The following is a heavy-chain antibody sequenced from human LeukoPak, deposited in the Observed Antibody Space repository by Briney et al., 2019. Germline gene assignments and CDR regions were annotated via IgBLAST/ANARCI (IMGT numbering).Heavy chain of an antibody. CDR2: ISGGGDIT. V-gene: IGHV3-23*01. Sequence: GGSLRLPCAASGFNFANRAMSWVRQTAGKGLEWVSAISGGGDITYYADSVKGRFTISRDNSKDTLFLQMHSLRPGDTAVYYCVREDTPATANYWGQGTLVTISS. CDR1: GFNFANRA. CDR3: VREDTPATANY. D-gene: IGHD2-21*02. J-gene: IGHJ4*02.